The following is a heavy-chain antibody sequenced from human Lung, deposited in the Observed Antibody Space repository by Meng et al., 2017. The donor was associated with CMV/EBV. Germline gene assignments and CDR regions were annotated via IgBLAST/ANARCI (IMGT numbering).Heavy chain of an antibody. CDR3: ARVHRILNWFDP. D-gene: IGHD2/OR15-2a*01. V-gene: IGHV4-38-2*02. Sequence: SXTLSLXCTVSGYSISSGYYWGWIRQSPEKGMEWIGSIYHDGITYYNPSLKSRVTMSMDSPNDKFFLNLNSVTAADTALYFCARVHRILNWFDPCGRGILVTVSS. CDR2: IYHDGIT. J-gene: IGHJ5*02. CDR1: GYSISSGYY.